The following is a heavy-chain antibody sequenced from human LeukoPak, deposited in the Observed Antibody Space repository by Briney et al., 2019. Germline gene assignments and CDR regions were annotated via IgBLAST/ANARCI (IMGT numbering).Heavy chain of an antibody. CDR2: INPDSGDA. CDR1: GDTFTDYY. Sequence: ASVKVSCKASGDTFTDYYMHWVRQAPGQGLEWMGRINPDSGDADYAHKFQGRVIVTRDTSISTVYMEVRRLRSDDTAVYYCTRGHYFDYWGQGTLVTVSS. CDR3: TRGHYFDY. J-gene: IGHJ4*02. V-gene: IGHV1-2*02.